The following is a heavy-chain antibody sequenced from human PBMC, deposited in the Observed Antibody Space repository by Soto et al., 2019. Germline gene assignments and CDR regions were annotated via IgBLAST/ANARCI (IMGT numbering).Heavy chain of an antibody. CDR1: GFTFSSYS. CDR2: ISSSSSTI. Sequence: GGSLRLSCAASGFTFSSYSMNWVRQAPGKGLEWVSYISSSSSTIYYADSVKGRFTISRDNAKNSLYLQMNSLRAEDTAVYYCARDILIFFIIPPPPDAFDIWGQGTMVTVSS. V-gene: IGHV3-48*04. J-gene: IGHJ3*02. CDR3: ARDILIFFIIPPPPDAFDI. D-gene: IGHD3-10*01.